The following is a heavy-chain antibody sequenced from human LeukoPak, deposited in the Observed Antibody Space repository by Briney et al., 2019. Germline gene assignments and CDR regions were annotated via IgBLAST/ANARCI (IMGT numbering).Heavy chain of an antibody. D-gene: IGHD6-13*01. Sequence: GRSLRLSCAASGLTFDDYAMHWVRQAPGKGLEWVSGISWNSGSIGYADSVKGRFTISRDNAKNSLYLQMNSLRAEDTALYYCAKGAAAGYFDYWGQGTLVTVSS. CDR1: GLTFDDYA. CDR3: AKGAAAGYFDY. V-gene: IGHV3-9*01. CDR2: ISWNSGSI. J-gene: IGHJ4*02.